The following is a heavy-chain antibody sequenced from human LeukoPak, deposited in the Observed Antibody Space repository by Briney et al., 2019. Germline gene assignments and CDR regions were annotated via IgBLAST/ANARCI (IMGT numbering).Heavy chain of an antibody. Sequence: PSETLSLTCTVSGGSISSYYWSWIRQPPGKGLEWIGYIYHSGSTYYNPSLKSRVTISVDRSKNQFSLKLSSVTAADTAVYYCARVFYGGNFDYWGQGTLVTVSS. J-gene: IGHJ4*02. CDR2: IYHSGST. CDR1: GGSISSYY. D-gene: IGHD4-17*01. V-gene: IGHV4-59*12. CDR3: ARVFYGGNFDY.